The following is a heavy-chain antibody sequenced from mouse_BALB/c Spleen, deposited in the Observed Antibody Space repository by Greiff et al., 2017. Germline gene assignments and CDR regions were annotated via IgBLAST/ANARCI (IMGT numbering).Heavy chain of an antibody. Sequence: VQLQQSGPELVKPGASVKMSCKASGYTFTDYVISWVKQRTGQGLEWIGEIYPGSGSTYYNEKFKGKATLTADTSSSTAYMQLSSLTSDDSAVYFCARYGTLYNDAMDYWGQGTSVTVSS. J-gene: IGHJ4*01. CDR3: ARYGTLYNDAMDY. CDR1: GYTFTDYV. D-gene: IGHD1-3*01. CDR2: IYPGSGST. V-gene: IGHV1-83*01.